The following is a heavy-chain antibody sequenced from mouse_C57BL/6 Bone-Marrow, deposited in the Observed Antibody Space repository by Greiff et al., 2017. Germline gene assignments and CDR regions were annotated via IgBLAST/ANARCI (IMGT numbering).Heavy chain of an antibody. CDR2: INPSSGYT. CDR3: ARGDPRNYFDY. Sequence: QVQLQQSGAELARPGASVKMSCKASGYTFTSYTMHWVKQRPGQGLEWIGYINPSSGYTKYNQKIKDKATMTVDKSSSTAYMQLSSLTSEDSAVYYCARGDPRNYFDYWGQGTTLTVSS. V-gene: IGHV1-4*01. CDR1: GYTFTSYT. J-gene: IGHJ2*01.